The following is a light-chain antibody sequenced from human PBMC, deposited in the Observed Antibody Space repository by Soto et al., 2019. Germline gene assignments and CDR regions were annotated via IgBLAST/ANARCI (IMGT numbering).Light chain of an antibody. V-gene: IGKV3-20*01. Sequence: EIVMTQSPATLSVSPGERATLSCRASQRVSSNLAWYQQKPGQAPRLLIYGASNRATGIPDRFSGSGSGTDFTLTIGRLEPEDFAVYYCQQYGSSGTFGQGTKVDIK. CDR2: GAS. CDR3: QQYGSSGT. CDR1: QRVSSN. J-gene: IGKJ1*01.